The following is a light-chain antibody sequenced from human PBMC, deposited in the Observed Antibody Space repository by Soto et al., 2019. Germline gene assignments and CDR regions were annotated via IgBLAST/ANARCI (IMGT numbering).Light chain of an antibody. CDR3: QQYGGTPLLT. Sequence: EIVLTQSPGTLSLSPGERATLSCRASQSVSSSYLAWYQQKPGQAPRLLIYGASSRATGIPDRFSGSGSGTAFTLPISRLEPEDFAVYYCQQYGGTPLLTFGGGTKVEIK. CDR2: GAS. V-gene: IGKV3-20*01. CDR1: QSVSSSY. J-gene: IGKJ4*01.